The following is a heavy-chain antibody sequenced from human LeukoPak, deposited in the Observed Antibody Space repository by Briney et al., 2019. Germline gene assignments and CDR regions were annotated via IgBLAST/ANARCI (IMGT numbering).Heavy chain of an antibody. V-gene: IGHV3-33*01. CDR3: ARDDSSSWFADY. CDR2: IWYDGSNK. J-gene: IGHJ4*02. Sequence: GGSLRLSCAASGFTFSSYGMHWVRQAPGKGLEWVAVIWYDGSNKYYADSVKGRFTIPRDNSKNTLYLQMNSLRAEDTAVYYCARDDSSSWFADYWGQGTLVTVSS. D-gene: IGHD6-13*01. CDR1: GFTFSSYG.